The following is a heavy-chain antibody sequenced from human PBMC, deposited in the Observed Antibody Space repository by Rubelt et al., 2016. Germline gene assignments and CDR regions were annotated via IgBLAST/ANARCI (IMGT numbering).Heavy chain of an antibody. CDR1: GGSISSSSYY. J-gene: IGHJ4*02. V-gene: IGHV4-39*01. D-gene: IGHD6-19*01. Sequence: QLQLQESGPGLVKPSETLSLTCTVSGGSISSSSYYLGWIRQPPGKGLEWIGSIYYSGSTYYNPSLKSRVTISGDTSKNRFSLKLSAVTAADTAVYYCARLSSGWYYFDYWGQGTLVTVSS. CDR3: ARLSSGWYYFDY. CDR2: IYYSGST.